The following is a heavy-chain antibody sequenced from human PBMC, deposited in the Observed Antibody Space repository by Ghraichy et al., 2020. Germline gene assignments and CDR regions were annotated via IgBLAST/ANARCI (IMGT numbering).Heavy chain of an antibody. Sequence: GGSLRLSCAASGFTFSSYAMHWVRQAPGKGLEWVAVISYDGSNKYYADSVKGRFTISRDNSKNTLYLQMNSLRAEDTAVYYCARGGRFLEWLTYNWFDPWGQGTLVTVSS. D-gene: IGHD3-3*01. CDR3: ARGGRFLEWLTYNWFDP. V-gene: IGHV3-30-3*01. CDR2: ISYDGSNK. J-gene: IGHJ5*02. CDR1: GFTFSSYA.